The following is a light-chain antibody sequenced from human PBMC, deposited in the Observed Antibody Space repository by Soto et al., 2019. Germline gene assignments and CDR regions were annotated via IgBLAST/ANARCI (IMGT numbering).Light chain of an antibody. CDR1: QSISNF. CDR3: QHYNSYSSWT. J-gene: IGKJ1*01. Sequence: DIQVTQSPSSLSASVGDRVTITCRASQSISNFLAWYQQKPGKAPKLLIYDASSLESGVPSRFSGSGSGTEFTLSISSLQPDDFAIYYCQHYNSYSSWTFGQGTKVDIK. CDR2: DAS. V-gene: IGKV1-5*01.